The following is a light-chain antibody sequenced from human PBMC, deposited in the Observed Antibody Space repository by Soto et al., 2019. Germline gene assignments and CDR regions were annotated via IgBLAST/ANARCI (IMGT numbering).Light chain of an antibody. CDR1: QSISGS. J-gene: IGKJ1*01. V-gene: IGKV1-5*03. CDR3: QQYNGYWT. CDR2: EAS. Sequence: DIQMTQSPSTPSASVGDRVNITCRASQSISGSLAWYQQKPGKAPRLLIYEASNLKSGVPSRFSGSGSGTEYTLTISSLQPDDFASYYCQQYNGYWTFGQGTKVEIK.